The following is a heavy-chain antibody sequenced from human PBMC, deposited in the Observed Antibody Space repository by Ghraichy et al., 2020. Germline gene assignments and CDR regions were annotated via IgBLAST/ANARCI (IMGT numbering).Heavy chain of an antibody. J-gene: IGHJ4*02. CDR2: IYYSGST. Sequence: GSLRLSCTVSGDTISSGAYYWGWIRQPPGKGLEWIGSIYYSGSTYYNPSLKSRVTISVDTAKIQVSLKLTSVTAADTAAYYCARLTSGLVGASRTYYLDCWGQGTLVTVSS. CDR3: ARLTSGLVGASRTYYLDC. CDR1: GDTISSGAYY. V-gene: IGHV4-39*01. D-gene: IGHD1-26*01.